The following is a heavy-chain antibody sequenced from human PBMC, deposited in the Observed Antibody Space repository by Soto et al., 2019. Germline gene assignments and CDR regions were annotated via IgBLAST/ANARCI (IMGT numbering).Heavy chain of an antibody. V-gene: IGHV3-33*01. CDR1: GFTFSSYG. J-gene: IGHJ4*02. CDR2: IWYDGSNK. D-gene: IGHD3-10*01. CDR3: ARDGARSKGGFDY. Sequence: GGSLRLSCAASGFTFSSYGMHWVRQAPGKGLEWVAVIWYDGSNKYYADSVKGRFTISRDNSKNTLYLQMNSLRAEDTAVYYCARDGARSKGGFDYWGQGTLVTVSS.